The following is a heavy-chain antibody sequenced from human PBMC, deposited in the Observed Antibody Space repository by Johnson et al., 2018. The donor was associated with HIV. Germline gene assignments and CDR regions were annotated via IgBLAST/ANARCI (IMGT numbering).Heavy chain of an antibody. D-gene: IGHD5/OR15-5a*01. CDR1: QFTFSSYY. CDR3: ARDRWSTIMGAFDI. CDR2: VNPNGGIT. V-gene: IGHV3-25*05. Sequence: VQLVESGGGLAKPAWSPRLSCAASQFTFSSYYMNCVRQASGNGLELVGQVNPNGGITYLIDSGKDRFSTSRDNAKNTLHLQMNSLRAEDTAVYYCARDRWSTIMGAFDIWGQGTMVTVSS. J-gene: IGHJ3*02.